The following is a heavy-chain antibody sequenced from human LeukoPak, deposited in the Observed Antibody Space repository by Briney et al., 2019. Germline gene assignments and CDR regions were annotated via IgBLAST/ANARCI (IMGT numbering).Heavy chain of an antibody. V-gene: IGHV3-13*01. Sequence: GGSLRLSCAASGFTFSTYDMHWVRQATGKGLEWVSTIGTAGDTYYPDSVKGRFTISRENAKNSLYLQVNSLRAGDTAVYYCARGRGSYYYFDNWGQGTLVTVSS. D-gene: IGHD1-26*01. CDR2: IGTAGDT. CDR3: ARGRGSYYYFDN. J-gene: IGHJ4*02. CDR1: GFTFSTYD.